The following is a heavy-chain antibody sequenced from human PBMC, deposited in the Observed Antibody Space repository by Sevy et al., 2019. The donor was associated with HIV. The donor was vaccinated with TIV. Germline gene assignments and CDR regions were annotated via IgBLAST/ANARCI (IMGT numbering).Heavy chain of an antibody. D-gene: IGHD3-10*01. Sequence: SETLSLTCAVSGGSISSGGYSWSWIRQPPGKGLEWIGYIYQSGSTYYNPSLKSRVTISVDRSKNQFSLKLSSVTAADTAVYYWAAMDRGVINYYYYMDVWGKGTTVTVSS. J-gene: IGHJ6*03. CDR2: IYQSGST. V-gene: IGHV4-30-2*01. CDR1: GGSISSGGYS. CDR3: AAMDRGVINYYYYMDV.